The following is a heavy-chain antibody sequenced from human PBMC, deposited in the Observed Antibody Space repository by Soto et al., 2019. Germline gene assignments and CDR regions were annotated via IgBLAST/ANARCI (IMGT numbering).Heavy chain of an antibody. CDR2: VYYNENT. CDR3: ARRERYYGSPGWFDP. V-gene: IGHV4-39*01. D-gene: IGHD3-10*01. J-gene: IGHJ5*01. CDR1: GASINNFAYY. Sequence: LSLTCSVSGASINNFAYYWGWIRQPPGKGLEWIGTVYYNENTYYNPSLRSRVAISVDTAKNQFSLNLRSVTAADTAVYFCARRERYYGSPGWFDPWGQGTLVTVSS.